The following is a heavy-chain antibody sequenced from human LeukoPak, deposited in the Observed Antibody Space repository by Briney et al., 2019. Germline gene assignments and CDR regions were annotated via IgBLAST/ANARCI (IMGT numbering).Heavy chain of an antibody. V-gene: IGHV3-21*01. J-gene: IGHJ4*02. CDR1: RFTFSSYS. Sequence: GGSLRLSCAASRFTFSSYSMNWVRQAPGKGLEWVSSISSSSSYIYYADSVKGRFTISRDNAKNSLYLQMNSLRAEDTAVYYCASAMVRGVNPDDYWGQGTLVTVSS. D-gene: IGHD3-10*01. CDR2: ISSSSSYI. CDR3: ASAMVRGVNPDDY.